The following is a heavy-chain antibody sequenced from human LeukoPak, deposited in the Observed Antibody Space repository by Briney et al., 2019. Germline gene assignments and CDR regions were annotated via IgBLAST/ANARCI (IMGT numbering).Heavy chain of an antibody. V-gene: IGHV3-30*18. J-gene: IGHJ4*02. Sequence: GSLRLSCAASGFTFSSYGMHWVRQAPGKGLEWVAVISYDGSNKYYADSVKGRFTISRDNSKNTLYLQMNSLRAEDTAVYYCANTLFYWGQGTLVTVSS. CDR1: GFTFSSYG. CDR2: ISYDGSNK. CDR3: ANTLFY.